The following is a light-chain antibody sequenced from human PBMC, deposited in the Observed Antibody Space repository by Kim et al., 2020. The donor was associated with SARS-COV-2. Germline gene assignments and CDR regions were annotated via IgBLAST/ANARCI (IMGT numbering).Light chain of an antibody. Sequence: ASVGDRVTISCQASQSISNYLAGFQQKPGKAPKSLIYAAYSLQSGVPSKYSDSGSGTDFTLTIGSLQPEDCATYYCQQYNSYPLAFGPETKVDIK. CDR2: AAY. CDR1: QSISNY. CDR3: QQYNSYPLA. J-gene: IGKJ3*01. V-gene: IGKV1-16*02.